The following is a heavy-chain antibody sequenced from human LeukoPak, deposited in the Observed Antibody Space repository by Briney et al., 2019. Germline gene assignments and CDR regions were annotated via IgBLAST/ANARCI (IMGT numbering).Heavy chain of an antibody. Sequence: SETLSLTCTVSGYSINSGYYWGWIRQPPGKGLEWIGYSFYSGGTNYNPSLESRVTISVDTSKKQISLKLNSVTAADTAVYYCAGIVGPRHDAFDIWGQGTMVTVSS. V-gene: IGHV4-61*01. J-gene: IGHJ3*02. D-gene: IGHD1-26*01. CDR3: AGIVGPRHDAFDI. CDR1: GYSINSGYY. CDR2: SFYSGGT.